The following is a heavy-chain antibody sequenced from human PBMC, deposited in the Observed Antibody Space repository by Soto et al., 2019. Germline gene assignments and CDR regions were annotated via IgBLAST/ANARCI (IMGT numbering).Heavy chain of an antibody. J-gene: IGHJ4*02. D-gene: IGHD5-12*01. CDR2: IDYSGRT. V-gene: IGHV4-38-2*02. CDR3: AREVGSGYDLDHFDY. CDR1: GYLISSGYY. Sequence: SETLSLTCAVSGYLISSGYYWGWIRQPPGKGLEWLGSIDYSGRTYYTPSLKSRVSTSVDTSKNQFSLKLSSVTAADTAIYYCAREVGSGYDLDHFDYWGQGTLVTVSS.